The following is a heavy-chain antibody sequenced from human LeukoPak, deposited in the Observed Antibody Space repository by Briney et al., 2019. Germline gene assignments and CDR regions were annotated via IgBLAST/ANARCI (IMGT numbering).Heavy chain of an antibody. J-gene: IGHJ4*02. CDR2: TYYSGRT. CDR1: GGSVSSSGYS. CDR3: ARHSAYLNPFDY. Sequence: SETLSLTCTVSGGSVSSSGYSWNWIRQPPGKTLEWIGYTYYSGRTNYSPSLKSRVTMSVDTSKNQFSLKLSSVTAADTAVYFCARHSAYLNPFDYWGQGTLVTVSS. D-gene: IGHD1-14*01. V-gene: IGHV4-61*08.